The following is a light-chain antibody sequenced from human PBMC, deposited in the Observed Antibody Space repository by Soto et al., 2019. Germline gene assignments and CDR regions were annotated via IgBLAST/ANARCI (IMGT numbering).Light chain of an antibody. J-gene: IGLJ1*01. CDR3: GTWDSSLSAGV. CDR1: NSNIGNNY. Sequence: HSALTQPPSVSATPGQTVTISCSGSNSNIGNNYVSWYQQLPGTAPKLLIYDNNKRPSEIPDRFSGSKSGPSATLGITGLQTGDEADYYCGTWDSSLSAGVFGTGTKVTVL. CDR2: DNN. V-gene: IGLV1-51*01.